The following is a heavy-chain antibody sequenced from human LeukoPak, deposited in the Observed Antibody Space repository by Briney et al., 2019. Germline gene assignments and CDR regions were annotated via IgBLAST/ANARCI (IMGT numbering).Heavy chain of an antibody. J-gene: IGHJ4*02. Sequence: GGSLRLSCAAPGFSFSSNWMGWVRQAPGKGLEWVAHIKRDGSQKYYLDSVKGRFTVSRDNAKNTLYLQVNNLRAEDTAVYYCARGPNSNWSGLDFWGQGTLLTVSS. CDR2: IKRDGSQK. D-gene: IGHD6-6*01. CDR3: ARGPNSNWSGLDF. V-gene: IGHV3-7*01. CDR1: GFSFSSNW.